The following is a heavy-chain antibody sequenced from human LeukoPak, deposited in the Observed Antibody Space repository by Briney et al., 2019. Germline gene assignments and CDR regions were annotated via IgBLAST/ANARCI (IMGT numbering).Heavy chain of an antibody. V-gene: IGHV1-18*01. CDR1: AYNITSYC. Sequence: ASLKIFCKASAYNITSYCISWLRQAPGQELEWMGLISAYNGNTHYAQKFQGRVTMTTDTSTSTAYMELRSLRSDDTAVYYCARGDYSNPWYFDYWGQGTLVTVSS. D-gene: IGHD4-11*01. CDR3: ARGDYSNPWYFDY. CDR2: ISAYNGNT. J-gene: IGHJ4*02.